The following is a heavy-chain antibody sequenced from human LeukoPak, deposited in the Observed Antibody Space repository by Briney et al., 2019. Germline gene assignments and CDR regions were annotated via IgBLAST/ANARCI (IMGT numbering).Heavy chain of an antibody. CDR3: ARESLAGTWPSDY. CDR2: IVPIFGKS. CDR1: GGTFTTFA. J-gene: IGHJ4*02. D-gene: IGHD6-19*01. V-gene: IGHV1-69*13. Sequence: SVKVSCKASGGTFTTFAISWMRQAPGQGLQWMGAIVPIFGKSHYAQKLQGRLTITADESTNTAFMELARLTADDTAVYYCARESLAGTWPSDYWGQGALVTVSS.